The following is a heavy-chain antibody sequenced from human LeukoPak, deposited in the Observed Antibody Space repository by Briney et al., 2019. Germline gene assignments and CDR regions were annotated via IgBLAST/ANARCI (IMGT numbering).Heavy chain of an antibody. D-gene: IGHD4-17*01. CDR1: GFTFSTYW. V-gene: IGHV4-39*01. CDR3: ARHSAMTTGYFQH. J-gene: IGHJ1*01. CDR2: IYYSGST. Sequence: GSLRLSCAASGFTFSTYWMSWVRQAPGKGLEWIGSIYYSGSTYYNPSLKSRVTISVDTSNNQFSLKLSSVTAADTAVYYCARHSAMTTGYFQHWGQGTLVTVSS.